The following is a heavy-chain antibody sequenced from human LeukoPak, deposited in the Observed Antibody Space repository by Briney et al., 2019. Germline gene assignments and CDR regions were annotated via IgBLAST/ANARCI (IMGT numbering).Heavy chain of an antibody. CDR2: FDPEDGET. J-gene: IGHJ6*02. CDR3: ARGQLPRAYYYGMDV. Sequence: ASVNVSCKVSGYTLTELSMHWVRQAPGKGLEWMGGFDPEDGETIYAQKFQGRVTMTRNTSISTAYMELSSLRSEDTAMYYCARGQLPRAYYYGMDVWGQGTTVTVSS. CDR1: GYTLTELS. D-gene: IGHD5-24*01. V-gene: IGHV1-24*01.